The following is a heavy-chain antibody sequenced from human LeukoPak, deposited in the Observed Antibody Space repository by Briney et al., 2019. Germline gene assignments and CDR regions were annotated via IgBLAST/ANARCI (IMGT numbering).Heavy chain of an antibody. CDR2: ISFTGKT. V-gene: IGHV4-39*01. CDR3: ARDRWLSSNAHDS. D-gene: IGHD4-23*01. J-gene: IGHJ4*02. CDR1: GASISSSSYY. Sequence: PSKTMSLTCNVPGASISSSSYYWGWIRQPPGKGLEWIRNISFTGKTYYNPSLKSRVTVYLDAYKNQFSLTLSSVTDANTAVYYCARDRWLSSNAHDSWGQGTLVTVSS.